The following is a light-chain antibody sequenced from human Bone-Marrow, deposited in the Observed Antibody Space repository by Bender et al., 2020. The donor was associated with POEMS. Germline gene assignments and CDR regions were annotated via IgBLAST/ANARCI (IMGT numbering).Light chain of an antibody. J-gene: IGLJ2*01. Sequence: QSALTQPPSASGSPGQSVTISCTGTNNDVGGYNYVSWYQQHPGKAPKLVIYEVSERPSGVPDRFSGSKSGNTASLTVSGLQAEDEADYYCSSYTSSSTLVVFGGGTNVTVL. CDR2: EVS. V-gene: IGLV2-8*01. CDR3: SSYTSSSTLVV. CDR1: NNDVGGYNY.